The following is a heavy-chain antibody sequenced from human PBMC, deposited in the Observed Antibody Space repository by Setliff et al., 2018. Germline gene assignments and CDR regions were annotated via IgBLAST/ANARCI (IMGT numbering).Heavy chain of an antibody. V-gene: IGHV2-5*02. CDR2: IYWDDDK. CDR1: GFSLSTSGVG. D-gene: IGHD1-1*01. J-gene: IGHJ5*02. CDR3: AHRPVYANWYRGNDWFDP. Sequence: GSGPTLVNPTQTLTLTCTFSGFSLSTSGVGVGWIRQPPGKALEWLALIYWDDDKRYSPSLKSRLTITKDTSKNQVVLTMTNVDPVDTATYYGAHRPVYANWYRGNDWFDPWGQGTLVTVSS.